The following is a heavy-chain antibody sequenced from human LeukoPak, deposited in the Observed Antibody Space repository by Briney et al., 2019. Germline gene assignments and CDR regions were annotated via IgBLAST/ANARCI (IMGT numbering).Heavy chain of an antibody. CDR1: GDSVSSNSAV. D-gene: IGHD6-13*01. J-gene: IGHJ4*02. V-gene: IGHV6-1*01. CDR2: TYYKSKWYN. Sequence: SQTVSLTCSISGDSVSSNSAVWNWIRQSPSRGLEWLGRTYYKSKWYNDYAVSVKSRITINQDTSKNQFSLQLNSVTPEDTAVYYCARDWGYSSSWYFDYWGQGTLVTVSS. CDR3: ARDWGYSSSWYFDY.